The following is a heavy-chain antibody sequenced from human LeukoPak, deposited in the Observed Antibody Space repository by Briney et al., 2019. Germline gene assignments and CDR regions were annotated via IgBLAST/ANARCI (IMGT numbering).Heavy chain of an antibody. Sequence: PGGSLRLFCAASGFTFSSYWMSWVRQAPGKGLEWVANIRQDGSVQNYVDSVKGRFTISRDNPKNSVYLQMSSLRAEDTAVYYCLVTTRGRGFDYWGQGTLVTVSS. V-gene: IGHV3-7*01. CDR1: GFTFSSYW. J-gene: IGHJ4*02. CDR2: IRQDGSVQ. D-gene: IGHD1/OR15-1a*01. CDR3: LVTTRGRGFDY.